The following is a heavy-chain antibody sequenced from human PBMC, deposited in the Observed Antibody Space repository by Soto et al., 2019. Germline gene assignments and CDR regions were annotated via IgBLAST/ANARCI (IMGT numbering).Heavy chain of an antibody. CDR1: GFTFSSSA. CDR3: AKDRSPGATTWNVY. D-gene: IGHD1-26*01. J-gene: IGHJ4*02. Sequence: GGSLRLSCVASGFTFSSSAMNWVRQAPGKGLEWVSTISGSGVAKYYADSVKGRFTISRDNSNNTVSLQMNSLRAEDAAVYYCAKDRSPGATTWNVYWGQGTLVTVSS. CDR2: ISGSGVAK. V-gene: IGHV3-23*01.